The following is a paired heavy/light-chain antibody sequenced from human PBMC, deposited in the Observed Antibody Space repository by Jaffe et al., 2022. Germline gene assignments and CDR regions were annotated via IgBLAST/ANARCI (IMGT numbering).Light chain of an antibody. Sequence: EIVMTQSPATLSVSPGEGATLSCRASQSVSSNLAWYQQKPGQAPRLLIYGASTGATGIPARFSGSGSGTEFTLTISSLQSEDFAVYYCQQYKNWPLTFGPGTKVDIK. CDR1: QSVSSN. J-gene: IGKJ3*01. CDR2: GAS. V-gene: IGKV3-15*01. CDR3: QQYKNWPLT.
Heavy chain of an antibody. CDR2: IQSDGSYI. J-gene: IGHJ4*02. D-gene: IGHD3-16*01. V-gene: IGHV3-30*02. Sequence: QVQLVESGGGVVQPGGSLRLSCAASGFTFSGCGMHWVRQAPGKGLECVAFIQSDGSYIYYGDSVRGRFTVSRDNSRNTLYLEMNTLRVEDTAVYYCARDIRASGGHAFDYWGQGTLVTVSS. CDR1: GFTFSGCG. CDR3: ARDIRASGGHAFDY.